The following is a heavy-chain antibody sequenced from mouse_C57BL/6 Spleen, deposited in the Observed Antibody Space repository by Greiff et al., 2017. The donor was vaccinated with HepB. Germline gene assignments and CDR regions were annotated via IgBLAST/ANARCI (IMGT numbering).Heavy chain of an antibody. V-gene: IGHV1-62-2*01. CDR1: GYTFTEYT. Sequence: VKLMESGAELVKPGASVKLSCKASGYTFTEYTIHWVKQRSGQGLEWIGWFYPGSGSIKYNEKFKDKATLTADKSSSTVYMELSRLTSEDSAVYFCAKHEDRTGLFGYWGQGTTLTVSS. J-gene: IGHJ2*01. CDR3: AKHEDRTGLFGY. CDR2: FYPGSGSI. D-gene: IGHD4-1*01.